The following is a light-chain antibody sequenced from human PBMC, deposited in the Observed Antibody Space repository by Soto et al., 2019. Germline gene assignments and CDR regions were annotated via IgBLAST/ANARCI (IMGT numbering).Light chain of an antibody. V-gene: IGLV2-8*01. CDR1: SSDVGAYNY. J-gene: IGLJ1*01. Sequence: QSVLTQPPSASGSLGQSVTISCTGTSSDVGAYNYVSWYQQHPGKAPKLMIYEVTRRPSGVPDRFSGSKSGNTASLNVSGLQDEDEADYYCCSYGDNSDYVFGTGTKLTVL. CDR3: CSYGDNSDYV. CDR2: EVT.